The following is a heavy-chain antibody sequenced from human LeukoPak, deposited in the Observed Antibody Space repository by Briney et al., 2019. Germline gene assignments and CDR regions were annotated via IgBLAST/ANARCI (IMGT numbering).Heavy chain of an antibody. Sequence: GGSLRLSCAASGFTFSSYAMSWVRQAPGKGLEWVSGIGGSGDDTYYTDSVKGRFNISRDNSKNTLYLQKNSLRGEDTAVYSCAKQGCSGGSCYFDYWGQGTLVTVSS. J-gene: IGHJ4*02. CDR3: AKQGCSGGSCYFDY. V-gene: IGHV3-23*01. D-gene: IGHD2-15*01. CDR2: IGGSGDDT. CDR1: GFTFSSYA.